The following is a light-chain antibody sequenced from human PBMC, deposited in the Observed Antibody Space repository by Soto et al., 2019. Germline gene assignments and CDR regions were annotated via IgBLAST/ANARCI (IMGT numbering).Light chain of an antibody. Sequence: EIVMTQSPATLPVSPGGRATLSCRASQSIRTNLAWYQQKPGQAPRLLIYDASTRATGIPARFSGSGSGTEFTLTIRSLQSEDFAVYYCQQYNNWRSFGQGTKVDIK. CDR3: QQYNNWRS. CDR2: DAS. V-gene: IGKV3D-15*01. CDR1: QSIRTN. J-gene: IGKJ1*01.